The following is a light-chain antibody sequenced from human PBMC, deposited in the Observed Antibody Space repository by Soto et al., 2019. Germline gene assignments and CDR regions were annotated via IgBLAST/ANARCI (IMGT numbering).Light chain of an antibody. CDR2: DVS. V-gene: IGLV2-11*01. CDR1: SSDVGGYNY. Sequence: QSALTQPRSVSGSPGQSVTISCTGTSSDVGGYNYVSWYQQHPGKAPKLMIYDVSKRPSGVPDRFSGSKSGNTASLTISGLQAEDEADYYCCSYASSYTHYVFGTGTKLTVL. CDR3: CSYASSYTHYV. J-gene: IGLJ1*01.